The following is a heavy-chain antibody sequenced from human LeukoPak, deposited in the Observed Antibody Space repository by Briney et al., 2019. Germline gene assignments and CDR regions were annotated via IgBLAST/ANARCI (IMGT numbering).Heavy chain of an antibody. Sequence: PSETLSLTCTVSGDSFISSPYYWAWIRQPPGKGLEWIGSFYYGESPNYNPSLWSRATISADTPNNQLSLRLSSVTAADAGVYYCPTHPRSGLCTTAHCFLMLAWGQGTLVTVSS. CDR1: GDSFISSPYY. V-gene: IGHV4-39*01. CDR2: FYYGESP. J-gene: IGHJ5*02. D-gene: IGHD2/OR15-2a*01. CDR3: PTHPRSGLCTTAHCFLMLA.